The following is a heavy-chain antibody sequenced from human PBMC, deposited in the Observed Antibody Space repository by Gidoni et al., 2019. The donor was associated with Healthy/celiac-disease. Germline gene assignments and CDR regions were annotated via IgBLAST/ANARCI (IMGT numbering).Heavy chain of an antibody. J-gene: IGHJ4*02. Sequence: QVQLVESGGGVVQPGRSLRLSGAASGFTFSSYAMHWVRQAPGKGLEWVTVISYERSNKYYADSVKGRFTIYRDNSKNTLYLQMNSLRAEDTAVYYCAGEVYGSGTFDYWGQGTLVTVSS. CDR2: ISYERSNK. CDR1: GFTFSSYA. V-gene: IGHV3-30*04. D-gene: IGHD3-10*01. CDR3: AGEVYGSGTFDY.